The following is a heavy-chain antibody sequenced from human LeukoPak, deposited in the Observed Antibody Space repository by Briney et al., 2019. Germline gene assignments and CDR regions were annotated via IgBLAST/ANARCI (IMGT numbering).Heavy chain of an antibody. V-gene: IGHV3-23*01. CDR1: GFSFSMYS. J-gene: IGHJ5*02. CDR2: ISDNGAVT. Sequence: GGSLRLSCAASGFSFSMYSMSWIRQAPGKGLEWVSVISDNGAVTFYGDSVKGRFTISRDNSKNTLYLQMNSLRAEDTAVYYCARFSGSYYFLHPWGQGTLVTVSS. D-gene: IGHD1-26*01. CDR3: ARFSGSYYFLHP.